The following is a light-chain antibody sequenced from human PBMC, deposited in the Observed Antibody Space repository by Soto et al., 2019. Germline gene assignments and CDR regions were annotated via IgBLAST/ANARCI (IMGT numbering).Light chain of an antibody. CDR3: QQYYSTPFT. J-gene: IGKJ3*01. CDR1: QSVLYSSNNKNY. V-gene: IGKV4-1*01. Sequence: DIVMTQSPDSLAVSLGERATINCKSSQSVLYSSNNKNYLAWYQQKPGQPPKLLIYCESTRESVVPDRFSGSGSGTDFTLTISSLQAEDVAVYYCQQYYSTPFTFGPGTKVDIK. CDR2: CES.